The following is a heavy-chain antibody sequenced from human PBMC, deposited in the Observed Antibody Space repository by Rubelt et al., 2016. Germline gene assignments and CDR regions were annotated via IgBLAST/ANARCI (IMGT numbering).Heavy chain of an antibody. D-gene: IGHD1-26*01. CDR2: INPNSGGT. CDR3: ARESGSYADY. Sequence: QVQLVQSGAEVKKPGASVKVSCKASEYTFTGFYMHLVRQAPGQGLEWMGRINPNSGGTNHAQKFQGRVTMTREPSSRSAYMELRRLGSDDTAVYYCARESGSYADYWGQGTLVTVSS. J-gene: IGHJ4*02. V-gene: IGHV1-2*06. CDR1: EYTFTGFY.